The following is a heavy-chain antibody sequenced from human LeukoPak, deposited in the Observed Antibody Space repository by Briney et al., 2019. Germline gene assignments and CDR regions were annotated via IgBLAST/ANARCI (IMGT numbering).Heavy chain of an antibody. Sequence: GASVKVSCKASGYTFTGYYMHWVRQAPGQGLEWMGRINPNSGGTNYAQKFQGRVTMTTDTSTSTAYMELRSLRSDDTAVYYCASNPLYYDSSGYLSWGQGTLVTVSS. CDR3: ASNPLYYDSSGYLS. D-gene: IGHD3-22*01. J-gene: IGHJ5*02. CDR2: INPNSGGT. V-gene: IGHV1-2*06. CDR1: GYTFTGYY.